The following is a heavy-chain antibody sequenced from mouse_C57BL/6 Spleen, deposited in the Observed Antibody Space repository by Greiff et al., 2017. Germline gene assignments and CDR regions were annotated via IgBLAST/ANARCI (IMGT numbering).Heavy chain of an antibody. CDR3: ASRSYDAYYFDY. CDR1: GYTFTSYW. D-gene: IGHD2-3*01. Sequence: VQLQQPGAELVKPGASVKMSCKASGYTFTSYWITWVKQRPGQGLEWIGDIYPGSGSTNYNEKFKSKATLTVDTSSSTAYMQLSSLTSEDSAVYYCASRSYDAYYFDYWGQGTTLTVSS. J-gene: IGHJ2*01. V-gene: IGHV1-55*01. CDR2: IYPGSGST.